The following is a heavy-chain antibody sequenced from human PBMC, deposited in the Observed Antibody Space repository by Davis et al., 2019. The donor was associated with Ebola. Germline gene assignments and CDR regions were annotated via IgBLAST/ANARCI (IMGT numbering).Heavy chain of an antibody. CDR2: IWYDGSNK. CDR1: GFTFSSYG. CDR3: ARVVGATTGWFDP. V-gene: IGHV3-33*01. J-gene: IGHJ5*02. Sequence: GESLKISCAASGFTFSSYGMHWVSQAPGKGLEWVAVIWYDGSNKYYADSVKGRFTISRDNSKNTLYLQMNSLRAEDTAVYYCARVVGATTGWFDPWGQGTLVTVSS. D-gene: IGHD1-26*01.